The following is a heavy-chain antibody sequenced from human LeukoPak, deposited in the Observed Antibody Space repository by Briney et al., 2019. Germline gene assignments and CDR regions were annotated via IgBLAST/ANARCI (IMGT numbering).Heavy chain of an antibody. J-gene: IGHJ4*02. CDR2: IYYSGST. CDR1: GESISGFY. Sequence: PSETLSLTCSVSGESISGFYWTWIRQPPGKGLEWIGYIYYSGSTNYNPSLKSRVTISVDTSKNQFSLKLSSVTAADTAVYYCARGVVIAPQTFDYWGQGTLVTVSS. D-gene: IGHD2-21*01. V-gene: IGHV4-59*01. CDR3: ARGVVIAPQTFDY.